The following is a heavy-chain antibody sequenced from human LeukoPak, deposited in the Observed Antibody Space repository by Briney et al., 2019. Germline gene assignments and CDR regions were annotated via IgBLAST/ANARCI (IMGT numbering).Heavy chain of an antibody. J-gene: IGHJ4*02. CDR2: LIGSSGAT. V-gene: IGHV3-23*01. CDR1: GFTFSNYA. D-gene: IGHD5-12*01. Sequence: GGSLRLSCAASGFTFSNYAMNWVRQAPGKGLEWVAVLIGSSGATDYANSVKGRFTISRDNSNNTLFLQMNSLRAADTAIYYCAKGAYDYIEIAYFDYWGQGALVTVSA. CDR3: AKGAYDYIEIAYFDY.